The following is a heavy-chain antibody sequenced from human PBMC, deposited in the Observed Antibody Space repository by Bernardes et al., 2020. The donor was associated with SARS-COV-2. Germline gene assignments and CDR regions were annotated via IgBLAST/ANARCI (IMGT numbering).Heavy chain of an antibody. CDR2: ISARGASS. V-gene: IGHV3-23*01. J-gene: IGHJ2*01. CDR3: ARAGYGSGNSYCEL. Sequence: GRSLRLSCAASGFTFRNYAMSWVRQAPGKGLEWVASISARGASSYYTDSMKGRFTISRDNSGHTLFLQLTSLRPADTAFYFCARAGYGSGNSYCELWGRGSLVEVSS. CDR1: GFTFRNYA. D-gene: IGHD3-10*01.